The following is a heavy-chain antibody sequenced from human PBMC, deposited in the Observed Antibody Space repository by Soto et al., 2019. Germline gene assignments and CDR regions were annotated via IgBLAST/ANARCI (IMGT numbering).Heavy chain of an antibody. CDR2: IIPIFGTA. D-gene: IGHD2-8*01. Sequence: GASVKVSCKASGGTFSSYAISWVRQAPGQGLEWMGGIIPIFGTANYAQKFQGRVTITADKSTSTAYMELSSLRSEDTAVYFCAREQCSPLDRYCADGAVDWVDPWGRGTLVTVSS. V-gene: IGHV1-69*06. CDR1: GGTFSSYA. J-gene: IGHJ5*02. CDR3: AREQCSPLDRYCADGAVDWVDP.